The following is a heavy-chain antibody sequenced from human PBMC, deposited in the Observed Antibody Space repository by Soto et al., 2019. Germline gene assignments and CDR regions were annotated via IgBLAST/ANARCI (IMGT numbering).Heavy chain of an antibody. CDR1: GFTLSSYV. V-gene: IGHV3-30*18. D-gene: IGHD2-15*01. CDR3: AKWGDCSGGRYERVAFDI. J-gene: IGHJ3*02. Sequence: GGSLRLSCAASGFTLSSYVMHWVRQAPGKGPEWVAVISHDGSNKYYADSVKGRFTISRDNSKNTLYLQMNSLRAEDTAVYYCAKWGDCSGGRYERVAFDIWGQGTMVIVSS. CDR2: ISHDGSNK.